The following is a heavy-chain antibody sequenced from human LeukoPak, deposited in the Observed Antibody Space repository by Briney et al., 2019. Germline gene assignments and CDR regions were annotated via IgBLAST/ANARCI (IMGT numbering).Heavy chain of an antibody. D-gene: IGHD5-18*01. CDR1: GFTFSSNS. V-gene: IGHV3-48*01. Sequence: GESLRLSCAASGFTFSSNSMNWVRQAPGKGLEWVSYISSTGGTIYYADSVKGRFTISRDNSKNTLYLQMNSLRAEDTAVYYCARAVDTAMGFDYWGQGTLVTVSS. CDR3: ARAVDTAMGFDY. CDR2: ISSTGGTI. J-gene: IGHJ4*02.